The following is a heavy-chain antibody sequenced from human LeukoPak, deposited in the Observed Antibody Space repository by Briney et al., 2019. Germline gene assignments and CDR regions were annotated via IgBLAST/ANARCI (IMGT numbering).Heavy chain of an antibody. Sequence: KESGPTLVKPTQTLTLTCTFSGFSLSTSGVGVGWIRQPPGKALEWLALIYWNDDKRYSPSLKSRLTITKDTSKNQVVLTMTNMDPVDTATYYCAHSRDWNYANWFDPWGQGTLVTVSS. V-gene: IGHV2-5*01. CDR1: GFSLSTSGVG. D-gene: IGHD1-7*01. J-gene: IGHJ5*02. CDR3: AHSRDWNYANWFDP. CDR2: IYWNDDK.